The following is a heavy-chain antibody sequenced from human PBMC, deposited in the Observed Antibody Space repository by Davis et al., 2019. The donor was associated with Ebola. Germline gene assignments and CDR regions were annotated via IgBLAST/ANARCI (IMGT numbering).Heavy chain of an antibody. CDR1: GGSFSGYY. Sequence: PSETLSLTCAVYGGSFSGYYWSWIRQPPGKGLEWIGEINHSGSTNYNPSLKSRVTISVDTSKNQFSLKLSSVTAADTAVYYCARLAVSFPYYYYYYGMDVWGQGTTVTVSS. D-gene: IGHD6-19*01. J-gene: IGHJ6*02. V-gene: IGHV4-34*01. CDR3: ARLAVSFPYYYYYYGMDV. CDR2: INHSGST.